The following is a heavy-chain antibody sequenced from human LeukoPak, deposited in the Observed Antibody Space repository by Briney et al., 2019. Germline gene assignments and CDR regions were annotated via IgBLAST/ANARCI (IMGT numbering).Heavy chain of an antibody. J-gene: IGHJ6*02. Sequence: NPSETLSLTCAVYGGSFSGYYWSWIRQPPGKGLEWIGEINHSGSTNYNPSLKSRVTISVDTSKNQFSLKLSSVTAADTAVYYCARDKSPGSIFGVRYGMDVWGQGTTVTVSS. CDR2: INHSGST. D-gene: IGHD3-3*02. CDR3: ARDKSPGSIFGVRYGMDV. V-gene: IGHV4-34*01. CDR1: GGSFSGYY.